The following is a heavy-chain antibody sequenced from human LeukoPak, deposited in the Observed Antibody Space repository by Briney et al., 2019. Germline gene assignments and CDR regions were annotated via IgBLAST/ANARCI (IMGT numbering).Heavy chain of an antibody. D-gene: IGHD2-2*01. V-gene: IGHV4-34*01. CDR2: INHSGST. CDR3: ARGGYCSSTSCYANIRFDY. J-gene: IGHJ4*02. Sequence: SETLSLTCAVSGGSFSGYYWTWIRQPPGKGLEWIGEINHSGSTNYNPSLKSRVTISVDTSKNQFSLKLSSVTAADTAVYYCARGGYCSSTSCYANIRFDYWGQGTLVTVSS. CDR1: GGSFSGYY.